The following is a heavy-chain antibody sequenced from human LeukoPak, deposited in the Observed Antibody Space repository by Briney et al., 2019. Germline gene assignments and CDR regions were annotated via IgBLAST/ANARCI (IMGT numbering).Heavy chain of an antibody. CDR1: GYTLTELS. D-gene: IGHD6-13*01. J-gene: IGHJ5*02. V-gene: IGHV1-24*01. CDR2: FDPEDGET. Sequence: ASVKVSCKVSGYTLTELSMHWVRQAPGKGLEWMGGFDPEDGETIYAQKFQGRVTMTEDTSTDTAYMELSSLRSEDTAVYYCATARVGSISWYNWFDPWGQGTLVTVSS. CDR3: ATARVGSISWYNWFDP.